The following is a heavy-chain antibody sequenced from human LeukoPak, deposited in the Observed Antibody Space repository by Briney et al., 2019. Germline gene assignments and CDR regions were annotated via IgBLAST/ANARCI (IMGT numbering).Heavy chain of an antibody. CDR1: GFTFNSSW. Sequence: GGSLRLSCAASGFTFNSSWMTWVRQAPGKGLEWVASMNEDGGEIHYVDSVKGRFTISRDNAKNSLYLQMNSLTAEDTAVYYCVRAYHPGGWFDPWGQGTLVTVSS. J-gene: IGHJ5*02. V-gene: IGHV3-7*04. D-gene: IGHD2-21*01. CDR3: VRAYHPGGWFDP. CDR2: MNEDGGEI.